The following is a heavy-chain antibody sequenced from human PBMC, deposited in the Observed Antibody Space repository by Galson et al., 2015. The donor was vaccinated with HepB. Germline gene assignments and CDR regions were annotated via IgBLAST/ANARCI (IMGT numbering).Heavy chain of an antibody. J-gene: IGHJ6*03. CDR3: ARDRGSSHNQGGYMDV. CDR1: GFTFRSYG. V-gene: IGHV3-33*01. D-gene: IGHD6-6*01. Sequence: SLRLSCAASGFTFRSYGMHWVRQAPGKGLEWVALIWYDGSDTCIADSVKGRFTISRDNSKNTLYVQMNSLRAEDTAVYYCARDRGSSHNQGGYMDVWGKGTTVTVSS. CDR2: IWYDGSDT.